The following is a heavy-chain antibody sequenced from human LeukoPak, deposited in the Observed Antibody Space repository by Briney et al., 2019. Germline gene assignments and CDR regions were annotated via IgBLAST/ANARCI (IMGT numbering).Heavy chain of an antibody. D-gene: IGHD1-26*01. Sequence: GGSVRLSCAASGFTFSSYWMSWVRQAPGKGLEWVANIKQDGSEKYYVASVKGRFTVSRDNAKNSLYLQMSSLRAEDTAVYYCARGESWAFDFWGQGTLVTVYS. J-gene: IGHJ4*02. CDR1: GFTFSSYW. CDR3: ARGESWAFDF. CDR2: IKQDGSEK. V-gene: IGHV3-7*05.